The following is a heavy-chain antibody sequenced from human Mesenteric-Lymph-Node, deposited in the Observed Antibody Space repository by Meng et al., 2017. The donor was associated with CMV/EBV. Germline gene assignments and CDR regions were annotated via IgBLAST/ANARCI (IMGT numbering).Heavy chain of an antibody. Sequence: GESLKISCAASGFTVSDHYMSWVRQAPGKGLEWVSAISGSGGSTYYADSVKGRFTISRDNSKNTLYLQMNSLRAEDTAVYYCAKGGHNHYPNWGQGTLVTVSS. CDR1: GFTVSDHY. D-gene: IGHD1-14*01. J-gene: IGHJ4*02. CDR2: ISGSGGST. V-gene: IGHV3-23*01. CDR3: AKGGHNHYPN.